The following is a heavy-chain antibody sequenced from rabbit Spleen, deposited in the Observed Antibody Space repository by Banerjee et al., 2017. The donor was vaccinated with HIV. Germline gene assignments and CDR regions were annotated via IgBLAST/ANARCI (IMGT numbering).Heavy chain of an antibody. Sequence: QSLEESGGDLVKPGASLTLTCKASGFDFSSNYYMCWVRQAPGKGLEWIACIDVGSSGFTYFATWAKGRFTISKTSSTTVTLQVTRLTAADTATYFCARDTSSSFSSYGMDLWGPGTLVTVS. CDR2: IDVGSSGFT. CDR1: GFDFSSNYY. D-gene: IGHD1-1*01. V-gene: IGHV1S40*01. J-gene: IGHJ6*01. CDR3: ARDTSSSFSSYGMDL.